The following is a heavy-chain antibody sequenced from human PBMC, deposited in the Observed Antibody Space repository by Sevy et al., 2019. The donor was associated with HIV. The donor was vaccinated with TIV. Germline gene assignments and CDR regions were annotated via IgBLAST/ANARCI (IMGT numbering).Heavy chain of an antibody. CDR2: IYYSGIT. CDR1: GDSISSSY. Sequence: SETLSLTCTVSGDSISSSYWSWIRQPPGKGLEWIGYIYYSGITNYNPSLKSRVTISRDMSTNQFSLKLSSVTAADTAVYYCARGSQYYYYAMDVWGQGTTVTVSS. J-gene: IGHJ6*02. CDR3: ARGSQYYYYAMDV. V-gene: IGHV4-59*01.